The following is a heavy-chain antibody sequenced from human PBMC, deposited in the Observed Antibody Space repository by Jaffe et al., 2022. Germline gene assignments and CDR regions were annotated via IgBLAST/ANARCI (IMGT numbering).Heavy chain of an antibody. Sequence: EVQLVESGGGLVQPGGSLRLSCAASGFTFSSYAMHWVRQAPGKGLEYVSAISSNGGSTYYANSVKGRFTISRDNSKNTLYLQMGSLRAEDMAVYYCARDTSPFTTRGYSGYDFGYWGQGTLVTVSS. CDR2: ISSNGGST. J-gene: IGHJ4*02. D-gene: IGHD5-12*01. CDR1: GFTFSSYA. V-gene: IGHV3-64*01. CDR3: ARDTSPFTTRGYSGYDFGY.